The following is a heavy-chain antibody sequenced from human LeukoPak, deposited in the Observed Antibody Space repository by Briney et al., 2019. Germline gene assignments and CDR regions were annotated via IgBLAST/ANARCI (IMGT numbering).Heavy chain of an antibody. CDR3: ARGLRYFDWLLSYFDY. CDR1: GYTFTSYY. CDR2: INPSGGST. D-gene: IGHD3-9*01. V-gene: IGHV1-46*01. Sequence: ASVKVSYKASGYTFTSYYMHWVRQAPGQGLEWMGIINPSGGSTSYAQKFQGRVTMTRDTSTSTVYMELSSLRSEDTAVYYCARGLRYFDWLLSYFDYWGQGTLVTVSS. J-gene: IGHJ4*02.